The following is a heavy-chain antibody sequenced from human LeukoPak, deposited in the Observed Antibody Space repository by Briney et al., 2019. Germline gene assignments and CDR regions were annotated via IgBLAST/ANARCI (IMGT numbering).Heavy chain of an antibody. CDR1: GFTFSSYA. Sequence: HPGGSLRLSCAASGFTFSSYAMHWVRQAPGKGLEWVAVISYDGSNKYYADSVKGRFTISRDNSKNTLYLQMNSLRAEDTAVYYCARTDGYSTVTASLGYWGQGTLVTVSS. CDR2: ISYDGSNK. V-gene: IGHV3-30*04. D-gene: IGHD4-17*01. J-gene: IGHJ4*02. CDR3: ARTDGYSTVTASLGY.